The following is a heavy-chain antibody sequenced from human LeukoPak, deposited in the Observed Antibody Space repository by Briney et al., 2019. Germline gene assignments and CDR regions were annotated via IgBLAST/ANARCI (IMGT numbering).Heavy chain of an antibody. CDR1: GGSISNYF. Sequence: PSETLSLTCTVSGGSISNYFWSWIRQSPGKGLEWIGYIYNTGNTNYNPSLKSLVTISIDTSKNQFSLKLSSVTAADTAVYYCARDSRYSSYRGVDYWGQGTLVTVSS. D-gene: IGHD5-12*01. J-gene: IGHJ4*02. CDR3: ARDSRYSSYRGVDY. V-gene: IGHV4-59*01. CDR2: IYNTGNT.